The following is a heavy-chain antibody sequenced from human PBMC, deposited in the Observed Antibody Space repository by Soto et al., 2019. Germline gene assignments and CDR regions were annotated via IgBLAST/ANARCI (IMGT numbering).Heavy chain of an antibody. CDR3: VKDRLSSPCTWFDP. CDR2: IGGSGVTT. J-gene: IGHJ5*02. V-gene: IGHV3-23*01. CDR1: GFTFDNYA. D-gene: IGHD5-12*01. Sequence: EVQLLESGGGLVQPGGSLRLSCAASGFTFDNYAMSWVRQAPGKGLEWVSGIGGSGVTTYYAHSVKGRFTISRDNSKNTLYLQMNSLRAEDTAVYYCVKDRLSSPCTWFDPWGQGTLVTVSS.